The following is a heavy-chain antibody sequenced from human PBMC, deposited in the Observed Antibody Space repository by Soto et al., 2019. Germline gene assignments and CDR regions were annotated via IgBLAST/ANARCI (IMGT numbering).Heavy chain of an antibody. CDR1: GYTFTSYA. V-gene: IGHV1-3*01. Sequence: ASVKVSCKASGYTFTSYAMHWVRQAPGQRLEWMRWINAGNGNTKYSQKFQGRVTITRDTSASTAYMELSSLRSEDTAVYYCANLETNDPSSGWPTHGHDAFDIWGQGTMVTVSS. CDR3: ANLETNDPSSGWPTHGHDAFDI. J-gene: IGHJ3*02. D-gene: IGHD6-19*01. CDR2: INAGNGNT.